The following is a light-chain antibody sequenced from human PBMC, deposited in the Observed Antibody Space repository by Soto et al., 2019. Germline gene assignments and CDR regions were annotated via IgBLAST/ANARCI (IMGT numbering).Light chain of an antibody. CDR2: DVT. Sequence: QSVLTQPRSVSGSPGQSVTFSCTGTSSDVGGYNYVSWYQQHPGKAPKLMIYDVTMRPSGVPDRFSGSKSGSTASLTISGLQGEDEADYYCCSYAGGYTHVFGTGTKVTVL. J-gene: IGLJ1*01. CDR1: SSDVGGYNY. CDR3: CSYAGGYTHV. V-gene: IGLV2-11*01.